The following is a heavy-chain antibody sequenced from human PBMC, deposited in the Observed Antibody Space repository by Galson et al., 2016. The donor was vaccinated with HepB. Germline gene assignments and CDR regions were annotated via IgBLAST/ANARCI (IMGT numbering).Heavy chain of an antibody. D-gene: IGHD3-16*02. J-gene: IGHJ5*02. Sequence: SLKVSCKASGFTFSSSTVQWVRQARGQRLEWIGWIGIGSGDISYSQKFQERVTITSDTSTSTAYMELSSLRSEDTAVYYCAADYHDTNFAPWGQGTLVTVSS. CDR3: AADYHDTNFAP. V-gene: IGHV1-58*01. CDR1: GFTFSSST. CDR2: IGIGSGDI.